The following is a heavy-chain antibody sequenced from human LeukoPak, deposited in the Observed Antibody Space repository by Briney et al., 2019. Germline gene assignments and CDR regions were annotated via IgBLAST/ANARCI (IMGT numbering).Heavy chain of an antibody. D-gene: IGHD3-10*01. CDR3: ARGSPIELFLFDY. V-gene: IGHV4-59*01. J-gene: IGHJ4*02. Sequence: SETLSLTCTVSGGSISSYYWSWIRQPPGKGLEWIGYIYYSGSTNYTPSLKSRVTISVDTSKNQFSLKLSSVTAADTAVYYCARGSPIELFLFDYWGQGTLVTVSS. CDR1: GGSISSYY. CDR2: IYYSGST.